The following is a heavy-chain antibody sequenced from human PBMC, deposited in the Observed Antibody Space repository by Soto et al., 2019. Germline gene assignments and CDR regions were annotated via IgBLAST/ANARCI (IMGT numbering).Heavy chain of an antibody. J-gene: IGHJ3*02. Sequence: ASVKVSCKASGYTFTGYYMHWVRQAPGQGLEWMGWINPNSGGPNYAQKFQGWVTMTRDTSISTAYMELSRLRSDDPAVYYCARDQWHDSGSYYDAFDIWGQGTMVTVSS. CDR2: INPNSGGP. CDR3: ARDQWHDSGSYYDAFDI. CDR1: GYTFTGYY. V-gene: IGHV1-2*04. D-gene: IGHD1-26*01.